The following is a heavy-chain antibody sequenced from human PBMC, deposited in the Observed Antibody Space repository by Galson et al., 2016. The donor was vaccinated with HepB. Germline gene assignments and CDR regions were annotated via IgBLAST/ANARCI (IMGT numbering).Heavy chain of an antibody. CDR2: IYNSGIT. J-gene: IGHJ3*02. CDR3: ARVSRIIMVRDAFDT. Sequence: TLSLTCTVSGGSISSGHYYWGWIRQHPGKGLEWIGNIYNSGITYYNPSLKSRVSISVDTSKNQFSLKLSSVTAANTAVYYCARVSRIIMVRDAFDTWGQGTMVTVSA. D-gene: IGHD3-10*01. CDR1: GGSISSGHYY. V-gene: IGHV4-31*03.